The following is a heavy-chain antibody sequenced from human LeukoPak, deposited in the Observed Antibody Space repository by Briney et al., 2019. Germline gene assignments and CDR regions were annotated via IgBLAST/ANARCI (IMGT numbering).Heavy chain of an antibody. CDR2: INPNSGGT. D-gene: IGHD2-2*01. CDR1: GYTFTGYY. V-gene: IGHV1-2*06. Sequence: GASVKVSCKASGYTFTGYYIHWVRQAPGQGLEWMGRINPNSGGTNYAQKFQGRVTMTRDTSISTAYMELSRLTSDDTAMYYCARDYCSSTSCLFDYWGQGTLVTVSS. J-gene: IGHJ4*02. CDR3: ARDYCSSTSCLFDY.